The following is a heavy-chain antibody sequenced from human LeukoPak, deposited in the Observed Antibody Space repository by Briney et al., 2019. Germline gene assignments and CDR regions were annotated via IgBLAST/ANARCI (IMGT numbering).Heavy chain of an antibody. V-gene: IGHV3-23*01. J-gene: IGHJ4*02. CDR3: ARQVGYCSDGTCYFDY. Sequence: PGGSLRLSCAASGFTFTNYAMSWVRQAPGKGLEWVSAISTDGGHTTNADSVKGRFTLSRDNSRNTVYLQVNSLRAEDTARYYCARQVGYCSDGTCYFDYWGQGTLVTVSS. CDR1: GFTFTNYA. D-gene: IGHD2-15*01. CDR2: ISTDGGHT.